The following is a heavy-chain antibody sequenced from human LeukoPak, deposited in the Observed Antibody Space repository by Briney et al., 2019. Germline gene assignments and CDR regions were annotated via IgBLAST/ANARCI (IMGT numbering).Heavy chain of an antibody. J-gene: IGHJ5*02. Sequence: ASVKVSCKASGYTFTGYYMHWVRQAPGQGLEWMGWINPNSGGTNYAQKFQGRVTMTRDTSISTAYMELSRLTSDDTAVYYCARVSDCSSSSCYRPGVPWFGPWGQGTLVTVSS. CDR3: ARVSDCSSSSCYRPGVPWFGP. CDR2: INPNSGGT. V-gene: IGHV1-2*02. CDR1: GYTFTGYY. D-gene: IGHD2-2*01.